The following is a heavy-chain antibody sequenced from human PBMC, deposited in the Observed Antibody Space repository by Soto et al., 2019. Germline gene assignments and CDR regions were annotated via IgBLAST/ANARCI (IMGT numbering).Heavy chain of an antibody. CDR3: ERWGGSLDAYMYDYYRMDV. J-gene: IGHJ6*02. CDR2: IGGSGTGGRT. Sequence: EVHLLESGGDLVQPGGSLRLSCTASGLTFSTYAMSWVRQAPGKGLEWVSAIGGSGTGGRTYYADSVKGPFTISRDKSTKTVYLQRKSFRATDTAVYYCERWGGSLDAYMYDYYRMDVWGHGTAVTVSS. CDR1: GLTFSTYA. D-gene: IGHD1-26*01. V-gene: IGHV3-23*01.